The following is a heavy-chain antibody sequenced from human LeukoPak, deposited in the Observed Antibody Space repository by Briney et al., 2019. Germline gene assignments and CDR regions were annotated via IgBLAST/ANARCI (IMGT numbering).Heavy chain of an antibody. V-gene: IGHV3-30*01. D-gene: IGHD2-2*01. J-gene: IGHJ4*02. CDR2: ISSDGSVI. CDR3: AKDEEDEVVPKY. CDR1: GFTFSNYA. Sequence: PGGSLRLSCAASGFTFSNYAIHWVRQVPGRGLEWVALISSDGSVIYDADSVKGRFTISRDNSKNTLYLQMNSLRAEDTAVYYCAKDEEDEVVPKYWGQGTLVTVSS.